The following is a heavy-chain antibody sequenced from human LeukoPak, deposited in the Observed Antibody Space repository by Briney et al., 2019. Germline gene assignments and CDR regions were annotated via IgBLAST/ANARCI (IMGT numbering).Heavy chain of an antibody. CDR1: GFTFSSYG. V-gene: IGHV3-30*03. CDR2: ISYDGSNK. J-gene: IGHJ4*02. Sequence: PGGSLRLSCAASGFTFSSYGMHWVRQAPGKGLEWVAVISYDGSNKYYADSVKGRFTISRDNSKNTLYLQMNSLRAEDTAVYYCVGSSGYLLIGLFDYWGQGTLVTVSS. D-gene: IGHD3-22*01. CDR3: VGSSGYLLIGLFDY.